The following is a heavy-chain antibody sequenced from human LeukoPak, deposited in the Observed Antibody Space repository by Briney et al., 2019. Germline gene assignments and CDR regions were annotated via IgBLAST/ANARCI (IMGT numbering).Heavy chain of an antibody. CDR1: GYIFTNYG. J-gene: IGHJ5*02. Sequence: ASVKVSYKASGYIFTNYGITWVRQAPGQGLEWVGWISADNGNTNYAQTFQGRVTMTTDTSTSTAYMELMSLTRDDTAVYYCARRVVVAGECFDPWGQGTLVTVSS. CDR3: ARRVVVAGECFDP. D-gene: IGHD3-22*01. CDR2: ISADNGNT. V-gene: IGHV1-18*01.